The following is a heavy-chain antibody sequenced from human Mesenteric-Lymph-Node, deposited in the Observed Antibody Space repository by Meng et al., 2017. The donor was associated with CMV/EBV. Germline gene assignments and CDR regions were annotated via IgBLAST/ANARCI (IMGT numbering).Heavy chain of an antibody. Sequence: GESLKISCAASGFTFSNFAMHWVRQAPGKGLEWVAIISYDGSNKYYADSVKGRFTISRDNSKNTLYLQMDSLRAEDTAVYYCARVEAGHTPNHYFYGMDVWGQGTTVTVSS. CDR1: GFTFSNFA. J-gene: IGHJ6*02. D-gene: IGHD6-13*01. V-gene: IGHV3-30*19. CDR2: ISYDGSNK. CDR3: ARVEAGHTPNHYFYGMDV.